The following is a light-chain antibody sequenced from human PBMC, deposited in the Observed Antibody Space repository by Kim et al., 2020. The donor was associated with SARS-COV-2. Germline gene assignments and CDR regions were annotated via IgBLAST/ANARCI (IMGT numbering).Light chain of an antibody. V-gene: IGKV3-15*01. Sequence: PPSPATLSVSPGERATLSCRASQSVSSNLAWYQQKPGQAPRLLIYGASTRPTGIPARFSGSGSGTEFTLTISSLQSEDFAVYYCQQYNNWPPLTFGGGTKLEIK. J-gene: IGKJ4*01. CDR2: GAS. CDR1: QSVSSN. CDR3: QQYNNWPPLT.